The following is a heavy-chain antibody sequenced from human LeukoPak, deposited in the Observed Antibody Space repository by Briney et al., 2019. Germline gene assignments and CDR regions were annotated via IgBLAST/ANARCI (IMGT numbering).Heavy chain of an antibody. Sequence: GASVKVSCKASGGTFRSYAISWVRQAPGQGLEWMGGIIPIFGTTNYAQKFQGRVTITADEFTSTAYMELSSLRSEDTAVYYCARGQRVIEVAKGYSCFASGGREPLSTVSS. D-gene: IGHD6-19*01. V-gene: IGHV1-69*13. J-gene: IGHJ4*02. CDR3: ARGQRVIEVAKGYSCFAS. CDR1: GGTFRSYA. CDR2: IIPIFGTT.